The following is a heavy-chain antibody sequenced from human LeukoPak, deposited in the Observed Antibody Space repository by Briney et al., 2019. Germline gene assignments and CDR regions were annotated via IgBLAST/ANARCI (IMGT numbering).Heavy chain of an antibody. Sequence: GGSLRLSCAASGFTFSSYIMNWVRQAPGKGLEWVSSISSSSSYIYYADSVKGRFTISRDNAKNSLYLQMNSLRAEDTAVYYCARDPATRLFDYWGQETLVTVSS. D-gene: IGHD2-15*01. CDR3: ARDPATRLFDY. CDR1: GFTFSSYI. V-gene: IGHV3-21*01. J-gene: IGHJ4*02. CDR2: ISSSSSYI.